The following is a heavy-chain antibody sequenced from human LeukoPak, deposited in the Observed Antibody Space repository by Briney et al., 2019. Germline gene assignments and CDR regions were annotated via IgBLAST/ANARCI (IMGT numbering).Heavy chain of an antibody. Sequence: GGSLRLSCAASEFSVGSNYMTWVRQAPGKGLEWISYISGSGFTIHYADSVKGRFTISRDNAKNSLYLQMNSLRAEDTALYYCAREGPRGNYFDYWGQGTLVTVSS. V-gene: IGHV3-11*01. D-gene: IGHD3-16*01. CDR3: AREGPRGNYFDY. CDR1: EFSVGSNY. CDR2: ISGSGFTI. J-gene: IGHJ4*02.